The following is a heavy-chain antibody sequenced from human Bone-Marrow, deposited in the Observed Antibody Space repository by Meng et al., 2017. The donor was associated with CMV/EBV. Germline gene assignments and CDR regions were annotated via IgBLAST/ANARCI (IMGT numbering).Heavy chain of an antibody. CDR3: ARDQESYSYGLTDYGMDV. CDR1: GYTFTSYD. D-gene: IGHD5-18*01. J-gene: IGHJ6*02. Sequence: ASVKVSCKASGYTFTSYDINWVRQATGQGLEWMGWMNPNSGNTGDAQKFQGRVTMTRNTSISTADMELSSLRSEDTAVYYCARDQESYSYGLTDYGMDVWGQGTTVTVSS. CDR2: MNPNSGNT. V-gene: IGHV1-8*01.